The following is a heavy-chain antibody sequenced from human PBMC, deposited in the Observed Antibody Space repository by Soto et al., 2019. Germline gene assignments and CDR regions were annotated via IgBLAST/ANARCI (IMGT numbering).Heavy chain of an antibody. D-gene: IGHD6-13*01. CDR2: IYYSGST. J-gene: IGHJ6*02. CDR3: ARDLKQQLVRGAYYYGMDV. V-gene: IGHV4-59*01. Sequence: SETLSLTCTVSGGSISSYYWSWIRQPPGKGLEWIGYIYYSGSTNYNPSLKSRVTISIDTSKNQFSLKLSSVTAADTAVYYCARDLKQQLVRGAYYYGMDVWGQGTTVTVSS. CDR1: GGSISSYY.